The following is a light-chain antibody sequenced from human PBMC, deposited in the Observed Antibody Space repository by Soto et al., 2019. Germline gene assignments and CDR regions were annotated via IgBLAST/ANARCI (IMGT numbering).Light chain of an antibody. J-gene: IGKJ5*01. CDR1: QIVSSSY. V-gene: IGKV3-20*01. Sequence: EIVLTQPPGTLSLSPGERATLSCRASQIVSSSYLAWYQQKPGQAPRLLIYGASSRATGIPDRFSGSGSGTDFTLTISRLEPEDFAVYYCQQYGASLFTFGQGTRLEIK. CDR2: GAS. CDR3: QQYGASLFT.